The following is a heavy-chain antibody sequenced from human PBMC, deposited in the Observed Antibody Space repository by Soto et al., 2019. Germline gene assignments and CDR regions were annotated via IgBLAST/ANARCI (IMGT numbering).Heavy chain of an antibody. CDR3: ARGIWTMTRGAYYFDN. J-gene: IGHJ4*02. CDR1: GYTFTNFG. CDR2: VNACDGNT. V-gene: IGHV1-18*01. D-gene: IGHD3-10*01. Sequence: GASVKVSCKASGYTFTNFGISWVRQAPGQGLEWMVWVNACDGNTRYSQSFQGRVTITRDTSANTVYMELNSLTSEDTAIYYCARGIWTMTRGAYYFDNWGQGTLVTVSS.